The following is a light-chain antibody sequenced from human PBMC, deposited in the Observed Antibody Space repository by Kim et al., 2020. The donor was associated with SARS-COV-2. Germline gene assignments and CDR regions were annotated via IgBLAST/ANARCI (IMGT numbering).Light chain of an antibody. Sequence: ENRFFSWKQTEPGPPPGLVILPENKAPPGPPARFSGSNSGNTATLTISGALPMDEADYYCQTWDVSSGVFGAGTKVTVL. CDR2: PEN. CDR1: ENRF. J-gene: IGLJ1*01. V-gene: IGLV3-1*01. CDR3: QTWDVSSGV.